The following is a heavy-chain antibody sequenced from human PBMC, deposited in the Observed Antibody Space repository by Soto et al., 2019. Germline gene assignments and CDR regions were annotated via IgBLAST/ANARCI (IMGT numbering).Heavy chain of an antibody. J-gene: IGHJ4*02. V-gene: IGHV3-11*06. CDR3: VRDIPYSGATKYFDY. CDR1: GCTFSDFY. Sequence: QVQLVESGGGLVEPGWSLRLSCAVSGCTFSDFYMTWVRQAPGKGLEWMSHISGSIDYTHHADSVKGRFTISRDNAKSTLYLQMNSLRAEDTAVYYCVRDIPYSGATKYFDYWGQGTLVSVSS. D-gene: IGHD1-26*01. CDR2: ISGSIDYT.